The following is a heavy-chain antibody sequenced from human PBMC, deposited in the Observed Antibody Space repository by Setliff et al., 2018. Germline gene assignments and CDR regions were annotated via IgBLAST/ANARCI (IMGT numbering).Heavy chain of an antibody. CDR3: ARRRGSGSFVNWFDP. J-gene: IGHJ5*02. CDR1: GYSFTSYW. D-gene: IGHD3-10*01. CDR2: MYPGDSDT. V-gene: IGHV5-51*01. Sequence: GESLKISCKGSGYSFTSYWIGWVRQMPGKGLEWMGIMYPGDSDTRYSPSFQGPVTISADKSISTAYLQWSSLKASDTAMYYCARRRGSGSFVNWFDPWGQGTLVTVSS.